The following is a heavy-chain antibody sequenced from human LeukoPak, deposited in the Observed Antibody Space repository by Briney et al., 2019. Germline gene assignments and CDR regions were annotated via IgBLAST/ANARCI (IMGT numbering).Heavy chain of an antibody. Sequence: ASVKVSCKASGYTFTSYDINWVRQATGQGLEWMGWMNPNSGNTGYAQKFQGRVTMTRNTSISTAYMELSSLRSEDTAVYYCARGPTMLVVVITGTYYFDYWGQGTLVTVSS. CDR2: MNPNSGNT. D-gene: IGHD3-22*01. CDR1: GYTFTSYD. CDR3: ARGPTMLVVVITGTYYFDY. V-gene: IGHV1-8*01. J-gene: IGHJ4*02.